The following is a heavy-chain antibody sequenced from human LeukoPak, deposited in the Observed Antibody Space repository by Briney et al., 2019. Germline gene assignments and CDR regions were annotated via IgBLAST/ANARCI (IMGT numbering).Heavy chain of an antibody. Sequence: PSETLSLTCTVSGGSISSSSYYWGWIRQPPGKGLEWIGSIYYSGSTYYNPSLKSRVTISVDTSKNQFSLKLSSVTAADTAVYYCARATGITMIVVVPDAFDIWAQGKMVTVSS. CDR1: GGSISSSSYY. D-gene: IGHD3-22*01. V-gene: IGHV4-39*07. J-gene: IGHJ3*02. CDR3: ARATGITMIVVVPDAFDI. CDR2: IYYSGST.